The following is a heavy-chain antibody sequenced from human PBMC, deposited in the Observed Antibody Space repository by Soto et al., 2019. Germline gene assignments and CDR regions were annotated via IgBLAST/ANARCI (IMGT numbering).Heavy chain of an antibody. V-gene: IGHV1-69*01. CDR2: IIPIFDTA. J-gene: IGHJ6*02. Sequence: QVQLVQSGAELRKPGSSVKVSCKASGGTFSDYTINWVRQAPGQRLEWMGGIIPIFDTANYAEKFQGRVTITAHGSTSTSFMEVSSLRSEDTAVDYCARNGTLTGYSYGMDVWGQGTMVTVSS. D-gene: IGHD1-1*01. CDR1: GGTFSDYT. CDR3: ARNGTLTGYSYGMDV.